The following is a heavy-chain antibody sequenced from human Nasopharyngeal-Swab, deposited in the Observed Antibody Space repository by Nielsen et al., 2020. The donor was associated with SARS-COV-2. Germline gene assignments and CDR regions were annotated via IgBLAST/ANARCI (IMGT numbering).Heavy chain of an antibody. CDR3: ARGPQQLVHYYYYGMDV. CDR1: GYSFTSYW. D-gene: IGHD6-13*01. Sequence: KVSCKGSGYSFTSYWIGWVRQRPGKGLEWMGIIYPGDSDTRYNPSFQGQVTISADKSISTAYLQWSSLKASDTAMYYCARGPQQLVHYYYYGMDVWGQGTTVTVSS. CDR2: IYPGDSDT. J-gene: IGHJ6*02. V-gene: IGHV5-51*01.